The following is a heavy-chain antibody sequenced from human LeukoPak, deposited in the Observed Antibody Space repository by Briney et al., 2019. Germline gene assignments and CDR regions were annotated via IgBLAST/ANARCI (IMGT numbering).Heavy chain of an antibody. Sequence: SETLPLTCNVSGYSISKGYNWGWIRQPPGKGLEWIGSIYHSGKTYYNPSLKSRVTISVDTSKNQFSLKLNSVTAADTAVYYCARDLLYYSGPGSPLEYWGQGTLVTVSS. CDR2: IYHSGKT. CDR3: ARDLLYYSGPGSPLEY. CDR1: GYSISKGYN. J-gene: IGHJ4*02. V-gene: IGHV4-38-2*02. D-gene: IGHD3-10*01.